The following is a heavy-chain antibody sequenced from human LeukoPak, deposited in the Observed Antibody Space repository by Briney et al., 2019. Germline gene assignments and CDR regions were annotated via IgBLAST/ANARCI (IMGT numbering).Heavy chain of an antibody. CDR2: ISYDGSNK. D-gene: IGHD6-13*01. V-gene: IGHV3-30-3*01. CDR3: ARSGGSSSWYGFDY. Sequence: GGSLRLSCAASGFTFSSYAMHWVRQAPGKGLEWVAVISYDGSNKYYADSVKGRFTISRDNSKNTLYLQMNSLRAEDTAVYYRARSGGSSSWYGFDYWGQGTLVTVSS. J-gene: IGHJ4*02. CDR1: GFTFSSYA.